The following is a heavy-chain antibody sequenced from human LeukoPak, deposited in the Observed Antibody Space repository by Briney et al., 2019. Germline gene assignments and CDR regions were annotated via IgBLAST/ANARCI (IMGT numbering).Heavy chain of an antibody. V-gene: IGHV4-59*08. CDR1: GGSISSYY. Sequence: SETLSLTCTVSGGSISSYYWSWIRQPPGKGLEWIGYIYYSGSTNYNPSLKSRVTISVDTSKNQFSLKLSSVTAADTAVYYCARQAAAAGFDYWGQGTLVTVSS. J-gene: IGHJ4*02. CDR3: ARQAAAAGFDY. CDR2: IYYSGST. D-gene: IGHD6-13*01.